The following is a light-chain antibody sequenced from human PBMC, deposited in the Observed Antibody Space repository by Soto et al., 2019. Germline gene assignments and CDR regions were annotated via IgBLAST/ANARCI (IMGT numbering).Light chain of an antibody. CDR3: LLSNSGTRV. CDR1: TGAVTSGLY. V-gene: IGLV7-46*01. CDR2: DTS. Sequence: QAVVTQEPSLTVSPGGTVTLTCGSSTGAVTSGLYPYWFQQKPGQAPRTLIYDTSNKHSWTPARFSGSLLGGKAALTLSAARPEDEADYYSLLSNSGTRVFGGGTKLTFL. J-gene: IGLJ2*01.